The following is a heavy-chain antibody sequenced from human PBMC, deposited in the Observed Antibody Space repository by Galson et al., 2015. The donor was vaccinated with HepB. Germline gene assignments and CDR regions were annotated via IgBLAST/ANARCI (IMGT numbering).Heavy chain of an antibody. D-gene: IGHD6-13*01. J-gene: IGHJ4*02. Sequence: SLRLSCAASGFTFSSYSMNWVRQAPGKGLEWVSSISSSSSYIYYADSVKGRFTISRDNAKNSLYLQMNSLRAEDTAVYYCARDRGRIAAHFDYWGQGTLVTVSS. V-gene: IGHV3-21*01. CDR3: ARDRGRIAAHFDY. CDR1: GFTFSSYS. CDR2: ISSSSSYI.